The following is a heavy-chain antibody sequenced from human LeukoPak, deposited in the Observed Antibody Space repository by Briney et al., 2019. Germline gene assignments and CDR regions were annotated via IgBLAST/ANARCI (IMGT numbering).Heavy chain of an antibody. Sequence: PGGSLRLSCTASGFSFSSYSMNWVRQAPGKGLEWVSYISYSSSTKYYADSVKGRFTISRDNAKNSLYLQINSLRAEDTAVYYCARDFSSGWSSISAFDIWGQGTMVIVSS. CDR1: GFSFSSYS. CDR2: ISYSSSTK. J-gene: IGHJ3*02. V-gene: IGHV3-48*01. CDR3: ARDFSSGWSSISAFDI. D-gene: IGHD6-19*01.